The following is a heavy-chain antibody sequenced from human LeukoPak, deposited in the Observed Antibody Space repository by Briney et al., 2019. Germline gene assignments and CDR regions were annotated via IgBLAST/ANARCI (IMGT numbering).Heavy chain of an antibody. Sequence: TPGGSLRLSCAASGFTFSRYYMNWVRQAPGKGLEWVSSISGSSSFIYYADSVKGRFTISRDSAKNSLYLQMNSLRADDTAVYYCATDLTGHAFDIWGQGTMVTVSS. J-gene: IGHJ3*02. D-gene: IGHD3-9*01. CDR1: GFTFSRYY. CDR3: ATDLTGHAFDI. V-gene: IGHV3-21*01. CDR2: ISGSSSFI.